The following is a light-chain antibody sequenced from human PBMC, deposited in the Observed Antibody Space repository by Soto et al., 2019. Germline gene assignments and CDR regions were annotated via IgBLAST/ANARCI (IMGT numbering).Light chain of an antibody. CDR2: EVS. Sequence: QSALTQPASVSGSPGQSITISCTGTSSDVGGYNYVSWYQQHPGKAPKLMIYEVSNRPSGVSNRFSGSKSGNTASLTISGIQAEEEADYHCSSYTSSSTWVFGGGTKLTVL. V-gene: IGLV2-14*01. CDR1: SSDVGGYNY. J-gene: IGLJ3*02. CDR3: SSYTSSSTWV.